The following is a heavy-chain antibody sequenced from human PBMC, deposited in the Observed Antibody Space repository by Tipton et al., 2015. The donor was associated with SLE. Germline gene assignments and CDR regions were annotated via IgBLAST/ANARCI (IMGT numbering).Heavy chain of an antibody. CDR1: GGTFSSYP. D-gene: IGHD3-10*01. Sequence: QVQLVQSGAEVKKPGSSVKVSCKASGGTFSSYPISWVRQAPGQGLEWMGRIIPIFGTANYAQKSQGRVTITADESTSTAYMELSSLRSEDTAVYYCARDDPPPYYYGSGNYFHYYAIDVWGQGTTVTVSS. J-gene: IGHJ6*02. V-gene: IGHV1-69*18. CDR2: IIPIFGTA. CDR3: ARDDPPPYYYGSGNYFHYYAIDV.